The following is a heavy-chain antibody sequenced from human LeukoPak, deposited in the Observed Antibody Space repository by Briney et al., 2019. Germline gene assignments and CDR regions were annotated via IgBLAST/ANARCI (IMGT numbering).Heavy chain of an antibody. D-gene: IGHD1-26*01. V-gene: IGHV3-23*01. J-gene: IGHJ5*02. CDR1: GFTFSNYA. CDR3: ASMGATWQFTS. Sequence: GGSLRLSCAASGFTFSNYAMSWVRQAPGKGLEWVSASGSGGNTYYADSVKGRFTISRGNSKNTLYLQMNSLRAEDTAVYYCASMGATWQFTSWGQGTLVTVSS. CDR2: SGSGGNT.